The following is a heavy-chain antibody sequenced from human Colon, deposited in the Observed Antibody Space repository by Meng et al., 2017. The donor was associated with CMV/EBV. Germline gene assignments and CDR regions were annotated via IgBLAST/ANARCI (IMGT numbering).Heavy chain of an antibody. CDR2: ISFSGST. Sequence: TVSGGSISSGDFYWTWIRQPPGKGLEWIGYISFSGSTYYNPSLKSRVTMSVDTSNNQFSLKLNSVTAADTAVYFCARVRSSSNRYFDYWGQGTLVTVSS. CDR3: ARVRSSSNRYFDY. CDR1: GGSISSGDFY. V-gene: IGHV4-30-4*01. J-gene: IGHJ4*02. D-gene: IGHD6-13*01.